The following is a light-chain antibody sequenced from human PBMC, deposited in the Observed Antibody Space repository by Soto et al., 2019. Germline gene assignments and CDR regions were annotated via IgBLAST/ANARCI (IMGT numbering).Light chain of an antibody. Sequence: QSVLAQPPSASGSPGQSVASSCTGTSSDVGGYNYVSWYQQHPGKAPRLIIYEVVQRPSGVPDRFSGSKSGNTASLTVSGLQAADEADYFCKSYAGSNTYVFGSGTKVTVL. CDR3: KSYAGSNTYV. J-gene: IGLJ1*01. CDR2: EVV. CDR1: SSDVGGYNY. V-gene: IGLV2-8*01.